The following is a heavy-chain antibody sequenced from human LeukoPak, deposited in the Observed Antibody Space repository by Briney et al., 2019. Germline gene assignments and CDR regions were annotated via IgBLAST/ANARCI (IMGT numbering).Heavy chain of an antibody. Sequence: GESLQISCKCPGSRFASSWIGGARPMPGKGRQWMGIIYPGDSDTTYRPSFQGQVTISVDKSISTAYLQWDSLKASDSAMYYCAKINYVSNGYRYVDYWGQGTLVTVSS. CDR1: GSRFASSW. V-gene: IGHV5-51*01. D-gene: IGHD3-22*01. CDR3: AKINYVSNGYRYVDY. CDR2: IYPGDSDT. J-gene: IGHJ4*02.